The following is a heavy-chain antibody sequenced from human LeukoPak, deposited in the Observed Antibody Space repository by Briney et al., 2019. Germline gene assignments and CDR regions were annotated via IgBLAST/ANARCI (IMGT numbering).Heavy chain of an antibody. V-gene: IGHV3-13*01. CDR3: ARGHYDILTGHYEGAFDI. Sequence: GGSLRLSCAASGFTFSSYAMSWVRQAPGKGLEWVSAIGTAGDTYYPGSVKGRFTISRENAKNSLYLQMNSLRAGDTAVYYCARGHYDILTGHYEGAFDIWGQGTMVTVSS. CDR2: IGTAGDT. CDR1: GFTFSSYA. J-gene: IGHJ3*02. D-gene: IGHD3-9*01.